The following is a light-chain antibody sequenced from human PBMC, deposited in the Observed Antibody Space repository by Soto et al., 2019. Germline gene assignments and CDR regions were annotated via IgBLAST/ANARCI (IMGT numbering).Light chain of an antibody. CDR1: QGISNY. V-gene: IGKV1-27*01. Sequence: DIPMTQSPSSLSASVGDRVTITCRASQGISNYLAWYQQKPGKVPKLLIYAASTLQSGVPSRFSGSGSGTDFTLTISRLQPEDVATYYCQKYNSALLFGQGTRLEIK. CDR2: AAS. J-gene: IGKJ5*01. CDR3: QKYNSALL.